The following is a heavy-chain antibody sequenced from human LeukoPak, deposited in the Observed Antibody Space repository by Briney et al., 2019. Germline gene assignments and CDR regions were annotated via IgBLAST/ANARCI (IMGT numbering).Heavy chain of an antibody. V-gene: IGHV4-59*08. Sequence: PSETLSLTCTVSGFSISSYSWSWVRQPPGKGLECIGYIYDSGSTNYNPSLKSRVAISVDKSKNQFSLKLSYVTAADTAVRYREGLVDYFDIGGYYYVRFVDYWGQGTLVTVSS. J-gene: IGHJ4*02. CDR3: EGLVDYFDIGGYYYVRFVDY. D-gene: IGHD3-22*01. CDR1: GFSISSYS. CDR2: IYDSGST.